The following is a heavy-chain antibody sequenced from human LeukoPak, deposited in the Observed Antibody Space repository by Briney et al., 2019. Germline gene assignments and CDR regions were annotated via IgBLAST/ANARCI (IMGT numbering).Heavy chain of an antibody. J-gene: IGHJ4*02. CDR2: IYSGGST. Sequence: QPGGSLRLSCAASGFTFSSYSMNWVRQAPGKGLEWVSVIYSGGSTYYADSVKGRFTISRDNSKNTVYLQMSSLRAEDTAVYYCARYGRIMVRGAFFDYWGQGTLVTVSS. D-gene: IGHD3-10*01. V-gene: IGHV3-66*02. CDR3: ARYGRIMVRGAFFDY. CDR1: GFTFSSYS.